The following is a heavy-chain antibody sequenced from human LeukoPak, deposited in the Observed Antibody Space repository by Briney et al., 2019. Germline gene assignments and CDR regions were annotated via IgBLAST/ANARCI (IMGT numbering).Heavy chain of an antibody. Sequence: ASVKVSCKASGGTFSSYAISWVRQAPGQGLEWMGRIIPILGIANYAQKFQGRVTITADKSTSTAYMELSSLRSEDTAVYYCARAATVIRDTSSYWYFDLWGRGTLVTVSS. CDR3: ARAATVIRDTSSYWYFDL. D-gene: IGHD4-23*01. V-gene: IGHV1-69*04. CDR1: GGTFSSYA. J-gene: IGHJ2*01. CDR2: IIPILGIA.